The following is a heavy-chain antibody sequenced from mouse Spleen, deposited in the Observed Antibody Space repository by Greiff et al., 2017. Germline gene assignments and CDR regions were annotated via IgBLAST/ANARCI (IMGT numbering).Heavy chain of an antibody. J-gene: IGHJ2*01. V-gene: IGHV5-9-3*01. CDR1: GFTFSSYA. CDR3: ARLAYGNYVRYYFDY. Sequence: EVKLVESGGDLVKPGGSLKLSCAASGFTFSSYAMSWVRQTPEKRLEWVATISSGGSYTYYPDSVKGRFTISRDNAKNTLYLQMSSLRSEDTAMYYCARLAYGNYVRYYFDYWGQGTTLTVSS. CDR2: ISSGGSYT. D-gene: IGHD2-10*02.